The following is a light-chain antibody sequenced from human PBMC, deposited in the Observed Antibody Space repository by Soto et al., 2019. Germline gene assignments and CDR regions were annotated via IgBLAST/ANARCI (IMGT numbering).Light chain of an antibody. CDR2: GAS. J-gene: IGKJ1*01. Sequence: VMPRSEVTLSFSPGYRATLCCRASQSVSSSYLAWYQQKPGQAPRLLIYGASSRATGIPDRFSGSGSGTDFTLTISRLEPEDFAVYYCQQYGKSPTFGQGTKVDIK. V-gene: IGKV3-20*01. CDR3: QQYGKSPT. CDR1: QSVSSSY.